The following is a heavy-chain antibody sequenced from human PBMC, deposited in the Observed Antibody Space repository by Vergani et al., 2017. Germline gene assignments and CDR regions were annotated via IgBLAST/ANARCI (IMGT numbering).Heavy chain of an antibody. CDR2: ISSSSSTI. J-gene: IGHJ3*01. D-gene: IGHD2-2*01. V-gene: IGHV3-48*01. CDR3: ARDRRYCSSTSCYYSAFDV. Sequence: EVQLVESGGGLVQPGGSLRLSCAASGFTFSSYSMNWVRKAPGKGLEWVSYISSSSSTIYYADSVKGRFTISRDNAKNSLYLQMNSLRAEDTAVYYCARDRRYCSSTSCYYSAFDVWGQGTMVTVSS. CDR1: GFTFSSYS.